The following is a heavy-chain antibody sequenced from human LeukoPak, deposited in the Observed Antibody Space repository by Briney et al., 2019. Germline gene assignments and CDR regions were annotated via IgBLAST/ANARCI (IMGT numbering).Heavy chain of an antibody. Sequence: GASVKVSCKASGYTFNNYGISWVRQVPGQGLEWMGWISPYNGNTKFAQKFQGRVTVTTETSTSTAYMELRSLRSDDTAVYYCARQSYFDGRGDDAFDIRGQGTMVTVSS. J-gene: IGHJ3*02. CDR2: ISPYNGNT. CDR1: GYTFNNYG. V-gene: IGHV1-18*01. D-gene: IGHD2-15*01. CDR3: ARQSYFDGRGDDAFDI.